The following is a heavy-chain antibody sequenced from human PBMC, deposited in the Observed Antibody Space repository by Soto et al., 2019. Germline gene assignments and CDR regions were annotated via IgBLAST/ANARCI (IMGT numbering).Heavy chain of an antibody. D-gene: IGHD3-3*01. J-gene: IGHJ6*02. CDR2: IIPIFGTA. V-gene: IGHV1-69*13. CDR1: GGTFSSYA. Sequence: SVKVSCKASGGTFSSYAISWVRQAPGQGLEWMGGIIPIFGTANYAQKFQGRVTITADESTSTAYMELSSLRSEDTAVYYCARGTITIFGVVIIPPMDVWGQGTTVTVSS. CDR3: ARGTITIFGVVIIPPMDV.